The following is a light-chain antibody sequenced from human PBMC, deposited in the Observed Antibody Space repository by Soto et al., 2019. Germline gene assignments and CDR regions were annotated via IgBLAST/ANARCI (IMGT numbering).Light chain of an antibody. J-gene: IGKJ1*01. CDR3: PQYGRSPAT. CDR1: QSVSSNY. Sequence: EIVLTQSPGTLSLSPGERATLSCRASQSVSSNYLAWYQHKPGQAPRILIFGASSRASGIPDRFSGSGSGTDVTLTIGRLEPEDFAVYYCPQYGRSPATFDQGTKVEIK. V-gene: IGKV3-20*01. CDR2: GAS.